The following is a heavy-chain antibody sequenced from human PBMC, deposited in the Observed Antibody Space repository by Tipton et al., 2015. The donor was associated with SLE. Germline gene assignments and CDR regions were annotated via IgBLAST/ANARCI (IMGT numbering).Heavy chain of an antibody. J-gene: IGHJ4*02. Sequence: GLVKPSQTLSLTCAISGDSVSSNSAAWNWIRQSPSRGLEWLGRTYYRSKWYNDYAVSVKSRITINPDTSKNQFSLKLSSVTAADTAVYYCARLGDYYGSGSWGLDYWGQGTLVTVSS. V-gene: IGHV6-1*01. CDR2: TYYRSKWYN. CDR3: ARLGDYYGSGSWGLDY. D-gene: IGHD3-10*01. CDR1: GDSVSSNSAA.